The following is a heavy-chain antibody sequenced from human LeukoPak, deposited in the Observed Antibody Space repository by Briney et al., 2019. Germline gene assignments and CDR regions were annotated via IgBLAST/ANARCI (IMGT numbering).Heavy chain of an antibody. CDR1: GFTFSSYS. Sequence: GGSLRLSCAASGFTFSSYSMNWVRQAPGKGLEWVSSISSSSSYIYYADSVKGRFTISRDNAKNSLYLQMNSLRAEDTAVYYCATSFYGSGSYNDYWGQGTLVTVSS. CDR2: ISSSSSYI. J-gene: IGHJ4*02. CDR3: ATSFYGSGSYNDY. V-gene: IGHV3-21*01. D-gene: IGHD3-10*01.